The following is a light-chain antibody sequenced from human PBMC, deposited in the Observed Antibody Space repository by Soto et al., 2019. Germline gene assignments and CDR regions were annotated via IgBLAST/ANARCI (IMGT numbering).Light chain of an antibody. CDR2: GAS. V-gene: IGKV3-15*01. CDR1: QSVSVD. CDR3: QQYNNWPPWT. J-gene: IGKJ1*01. Sequence: EIGMTQSPATLSVSPGERVTLSCRASQSVSVDLAWYQQRPGQAPRLLIYGASTRATGIPVRFSGSGSGTEFSLTISSLQSEDFAFYYCQQYNNWPPWTLGQGTKVDIK.